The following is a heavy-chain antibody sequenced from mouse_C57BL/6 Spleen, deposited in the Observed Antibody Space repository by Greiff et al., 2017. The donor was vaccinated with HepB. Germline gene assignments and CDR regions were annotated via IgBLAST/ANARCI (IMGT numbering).Heavy chain of an antibody. CDR2: IWSDGST. Sequence: VKLVESGPGLVAPSQRLSITCTVSGFSLTSYGVHWVRQPPGKGLEWLVVIWSDGSTTYNSALKSRLSISKDNSKSQVFLKMNSLQTDDTAMYYCARHEEENGYPFAYWGQGTLVTVSA. CDR1: GFSLTSYG. CDR3: ARHEEENGYPFAY. D-gene: IGHD2-2*01. J-gene: IGHJ3*01. V-gene: IGHV2-6-1*01.